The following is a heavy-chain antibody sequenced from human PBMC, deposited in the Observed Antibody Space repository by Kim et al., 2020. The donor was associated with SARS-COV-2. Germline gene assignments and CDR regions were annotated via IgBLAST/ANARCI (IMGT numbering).Heavy chain of an antibody. J-gene: IGHJ4*02. D-gene: IGHD6-19*01. CDR3: ARYIAVAGQGPFDY. CDR1: GFSLSTSGMC. V-gene: IGHV2-70*01. Sequence: SGPTLVNPTQTLTLTCTFSGFSLSTSGMCVSWIRQPPGKALEWLALIDWDDDKYYSTSLKTRLTISKDNAKNQVVLTMTNMNPVDTATYYCARYIAVAGQGPFDYWGQGTLVTVSS. CDR2: IDWDDDK.